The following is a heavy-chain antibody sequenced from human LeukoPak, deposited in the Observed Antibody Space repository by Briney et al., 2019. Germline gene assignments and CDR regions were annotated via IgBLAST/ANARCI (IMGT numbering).Heavy chain of an antibody. J-gene: IGHJ6*03. V-gene: IGHV1-2*02. Sequence: ASVKVSCKASGYTFTGYYMHWVRQAPGQGLEWMGWINPNSGGTNYAQKFQGRVTMTRDTSISTAYMELSRLRSDDTAVYYCTRDQRSGYSGYDYYYYYYMDVWGKGTTVTVSS. CDR3: TRDQRSGYSGYDYYYYYYMDV. CDR1: GYTFTGYY. D-gene: IGHD5-12*01. CDR2: INPNSGGT.